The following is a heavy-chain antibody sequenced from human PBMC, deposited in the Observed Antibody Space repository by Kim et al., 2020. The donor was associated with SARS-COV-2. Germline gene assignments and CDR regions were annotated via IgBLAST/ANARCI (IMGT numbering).Heavy chain of an antibody. CDR3: AKGTASYYYGSGSYGGYY. Sequence: GGSLRLSCAASGFTFSNYAMSWVRQAPGKGLEWVSGISSSGFSTYYADSVKDRFTISRDNSKNTLYLQMNSLRAEDTAVYFCAKGTASYYYGSGSYGGYYWGQGTLVTVSS. V-gene: IGHV3-23*01. J-gene: IGHJ4*02. D-gene: IGHD3-10*01. CDR1: GFTFSNYA. CDR2: ISSSGFST.